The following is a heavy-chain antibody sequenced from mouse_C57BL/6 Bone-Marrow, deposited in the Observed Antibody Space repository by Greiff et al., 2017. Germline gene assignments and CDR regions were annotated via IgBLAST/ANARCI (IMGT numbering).Heavy chain of an antibody. Sequence: VQLVESGPGLVQPSQSLSITCTVSGFSLTSYGVHWVRQSPGKGLEWLGVIWSGGSTDYNAAFISRLSISKDNSKSQVFFKMNSLQADDTAIYYCARRGYYGKGWYFDVWGTGTTVTVSS. D-gene: IGHD1-1*01. CDR2: IWSGGST. J-gene: IGHJ1*03. V-gene: IGHV2-2*01. CDR1: GFSLTSYG. CDR3: ARRGYYGKGWYFDV.